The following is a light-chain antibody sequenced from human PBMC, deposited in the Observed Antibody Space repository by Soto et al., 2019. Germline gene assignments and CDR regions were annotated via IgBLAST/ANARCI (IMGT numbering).Light chain of an antibody. CDR1: SSNIARRS. Sequence: QSVLTQPPSASATPGQRVTISCSGSSSNIARRSVYWYQQLPGTAPKLLMYSSDLRPSGVPDRFSGSKSGTTASLAISGVQSEDAADSYCSTWDDSLNGGVFGGGTKVTVL. J-gene: IGLJ3*02. V-gene: IGLV1-44*01. CDR3: STWDDSLNGGV. CDR2: SSD.